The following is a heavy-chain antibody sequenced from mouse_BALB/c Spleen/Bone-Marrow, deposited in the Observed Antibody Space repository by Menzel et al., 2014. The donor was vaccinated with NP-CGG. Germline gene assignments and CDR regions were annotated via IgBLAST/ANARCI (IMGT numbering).Heavy chain of an antibody. J-gene: IGHJ3*01. Sequence: QVQLKESGPGLVAPSQSLSITCTVSGFSLTSYGVHWVRQPPGKGLEWLGVIWAGGSTNYNSALMSRLSISKDNSKSQVFLKMNCLQTDDTAMYYCASMITTAWFAYWGQGTLVTVSA. CDR2: IWAGGST. CDR1: GFSLTSYG. D-gene: IGHD2-4*01. V-gene: IGHV2-9*02. CDR3: ASMITTAWFAY.